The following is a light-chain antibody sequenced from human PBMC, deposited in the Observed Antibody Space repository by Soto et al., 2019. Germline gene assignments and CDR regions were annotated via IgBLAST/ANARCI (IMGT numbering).Light chain of an antibody. CDR2: GAS. Sequence: EIVMTQSPATLSVSPGERATLSCRASQSVSTNLAWYQQKPGQAPRLLIYGASTRATGIPARFSGSGSGTESTLTISSLQSEDFAAYYCQQFHNWPPITFGQGTRLEIK. CDR3: QQFHNWPPIT. CDR1: QSVSTN. J-gene: IGKJ5*01. V-gene: IGKV3-15*01.